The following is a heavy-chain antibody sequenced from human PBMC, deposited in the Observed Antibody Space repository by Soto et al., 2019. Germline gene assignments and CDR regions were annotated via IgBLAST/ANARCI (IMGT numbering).Heavy chain of an antibody. V-gene: IGHV4-61*03. CDR1: AGSVSSGSYY. CDR2: IYYSGST. J-gene: IGHJ4*02. D-gene: IGHD3-10*01. Sequence: QVQLQESGPGLMKPSETLSLTCTVSAGSVSSGSYYWSWIRQPPGKGLEWIGYIYYSGSTNYNPSLKSRVTISVDTSKNHFSLKLSSVTAADTAVYYCARVKGGSGSYLLDYWGQGILVTVSS. CDR3: ARVKGGSGSYLLDY.